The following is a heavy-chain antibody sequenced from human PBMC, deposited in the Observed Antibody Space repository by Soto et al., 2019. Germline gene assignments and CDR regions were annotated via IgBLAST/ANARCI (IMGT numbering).Heavy chain of an antibody. CDR1: GYTFTDYF. CDR3: ARELYSCGGDCPYYMDY. V-gene: IGHV1-46*01. J-gene: IGHJ4*02. D-gene: IGHD2-21*02. Sequence: ASVKVSCKPSGYTFTDYFIHWVRQAPGQGLEWMGIISLYHHSTSYAQKFQGRLTVTNDTSTTTVYMELSSLTSEDTAVYWCARELYSCGGDCPYYMDYWGQGTLVTVSS. CDR2: ISLYHHST.